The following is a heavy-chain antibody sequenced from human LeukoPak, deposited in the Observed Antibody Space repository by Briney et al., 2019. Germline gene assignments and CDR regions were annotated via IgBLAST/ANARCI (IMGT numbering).Heavy chain of an antibody. V-gene: IGHV1-8*01. CDR2: MNPNSGNT. CDR1: GYTFTSYD. J-gene: IGHJ3*02. D-gene: IGHD4-17*01. CDR3: ATCRAYGDYNDAFDI. Sequence: GASVKVSCKASGYTFTSYDINWVRQATGQGLEWMGWMNPNSGNTGYAQKFQGRVTMTRNTSISTAYMELSRLRSDDTAVYYCATCRAYGDYNDAFDIWGQGTMVTVSS.